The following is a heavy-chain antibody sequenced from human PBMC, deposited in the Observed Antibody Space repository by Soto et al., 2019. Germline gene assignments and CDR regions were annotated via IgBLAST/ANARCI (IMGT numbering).Heavy chain of an antibody. D-gene: IGHD3-22*01. CDR1: GYRFTSYW. J-gene: IGHJ3*02. Sequence: GESLKICFKGSGYRFTSYWISWVRQMPGKGLEWMGRIDPSDSYTNYSPSFQGHVTISADKSISTAYLQWSSLKASDTAMYYSSSFLINYHDSSGYYSPAFDIWGQGTMVTVSS. CDR3: SSFLINYHDSSGYYSPAFDI. CDR2: IDPSDSYT. V-gene: IGHV5-10-1*01.